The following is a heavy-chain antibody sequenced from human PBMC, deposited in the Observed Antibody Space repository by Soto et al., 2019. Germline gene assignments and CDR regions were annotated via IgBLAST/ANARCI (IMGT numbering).Heavy chain of an antibody. CDR2: IYFSGGT. D-gene: IGHD6-13*01. V-gene: IGHV4-59*08. CDR3: ARASSSWYGSIWDY. CDR1: GGSISSYY. J-gene: IGHJ4*02. Sequence: QVQLQESGPGLVKPSETLSLTCTVSGGSISSYYWSWIRQPPGKGLEWIGFIYFSGGTNYNPSLKSRGTISVDTYTNPFSLKLSSVTAADTAVYYCARASSSWYGSIWDYWGQGTLVTVSS.